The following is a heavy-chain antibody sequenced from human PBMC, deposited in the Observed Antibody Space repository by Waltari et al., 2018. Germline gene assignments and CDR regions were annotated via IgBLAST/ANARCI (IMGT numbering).Heavy chain of an antibody. CDR2: ISGYNGNT. V-gene: IGHV1-18*01. J-gene: IGHJ6*02. CDR3: ARDEPTIMGRRYYGMDV. D-gene: IGHD2-8*01. Sequence: QVQLVQSGAEVKKPGASVKVSCKASGYSFMMFGISWVRQDPGQGLEWLGWISGYNGNTDYAQRLQGRSSRTTDTSTSTVYMELSSLRSDDTAVYYCARDEPTIMGRRYYGMDVWGQGTTVVVSS. CDR1: GYSFMMFG.